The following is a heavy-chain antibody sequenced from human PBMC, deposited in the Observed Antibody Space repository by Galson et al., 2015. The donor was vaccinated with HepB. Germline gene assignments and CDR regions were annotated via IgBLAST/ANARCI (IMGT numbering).Heavy chain of an antibody. CDR3: ANTHSSFHAFDI. Sequence: SEPLSLTCTVSGGSISSDSDYWGWIRQPPGKGLEWIANIYYNGIPYYNPSLKSRVTISLDTSKNQFSLTLTSVTAADTALYYCANTHSSFHAFDIWGQGTMVAVSS. D-gene: IGHD2-15*01. CDR2: IYYNGIP. J-gene: IGHJ3*02. V-gene: IGHV4-39*01. CDR1: GGSISSDSDY.